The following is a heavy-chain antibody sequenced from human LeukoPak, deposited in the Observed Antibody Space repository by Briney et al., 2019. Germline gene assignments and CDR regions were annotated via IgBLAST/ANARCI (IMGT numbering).Heavy chain of an antibody. Sequence: PSETLSLTCTVSGGSISSYYWSWIRQPPEQGLEWIGYIYYSGSTNYNPSLKSRVTISVDTSKNQFSLKLSSVTAADTAVYYCARGPGMGYCSSTSCPTDYWGQGTLVTVSS. J-gene: IGHJ4*02. V-gene: IGHV4-59*01. CDR1: GGSISSYY. CDR2: IYYSGST. CDR3: ARGPGMGYCSSTSCPTDY. D-gene: IGHD2-2*01.